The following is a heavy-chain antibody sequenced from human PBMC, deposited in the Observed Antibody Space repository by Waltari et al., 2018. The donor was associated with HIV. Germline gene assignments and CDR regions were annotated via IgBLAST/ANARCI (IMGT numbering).Heavy chain of an antibody. D-gene: IGHD3-16*01. CDR2: INSAGGTR. V-gene: IGHV3-74*01. CDR1: GFSVRNHW. CDR3: ARASHYIEFITFDGDYYFDL. Sequence: VQLVEYGGGSIKTGGSLRLSCAGSGFSVRNHWMDWVRQGPGKGLVWVARINSAGGTRNYADAVKRRFVISRDNSRNTVYLQLNSVKVEDTAVYFCARASHYIEFITFDGDYYFDLWGRGTRVAVSS. J-gene: IGHJ4*02.